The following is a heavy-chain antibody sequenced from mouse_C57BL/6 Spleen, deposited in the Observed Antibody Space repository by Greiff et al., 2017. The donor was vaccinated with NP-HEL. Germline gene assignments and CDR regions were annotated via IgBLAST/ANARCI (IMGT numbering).Heavy chain of an antibody. J-gene: IGHJ1*03. Sequence: KLVESGGGLVQPGGSLSLSCAASGFTFTDYYMSWVRQPPGKALEWLGFIRNKANGYTTEYSASVKGRFTISRDNAQSILYLQMNALRAEDSATYYCARSPYCGSSYDWYFDVWGTGTTVTVSS. V-gene: IGHV7-3*01. CDR3: ARSPYCGSSYDWYFDV. CDR2: IRNKANGYTT. CDR1: GFTFTDYY. D-gene: IGHD1-1*01.